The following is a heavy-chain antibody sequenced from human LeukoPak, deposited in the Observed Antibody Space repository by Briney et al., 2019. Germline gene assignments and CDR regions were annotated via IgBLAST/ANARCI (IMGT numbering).Heavy chain of an antibody. J-gene: IGHJ4*02. D-gene: IGHD3-10*01. CDR2: INPNSGGT. Sequence: ASVKVSCKASGYTFIGYYMHWVRQAPGQGLEWMGWINPNSGGTNYAQKFQGRVTMTRDTSISTAYMELSRLRSDDTAVYYCASHWVRGIITQLDYWDQGTLVTVSS. CDR3: ASHWVRGIITQLDY. V-gene: IGHV1-2*02. CDR1: GYTFIGYY.